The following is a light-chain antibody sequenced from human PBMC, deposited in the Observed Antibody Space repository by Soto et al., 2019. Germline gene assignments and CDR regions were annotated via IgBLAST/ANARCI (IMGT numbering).Light chain of an antibody. CDR3: QQSYSTPRT. V-gene: IGKV1-39*01. CDR1: QSISSF. CDR2: GAS. Sequence: DIPMTQSPSSLSASVGDRVTITCRASQSISSFLNWYQQKPGKAPKLLIYGASSFQSGVPSRFSGSRSGTDFTLTISSLQPEDFATYYCQQSYSTPRTFGQGTKVEIK. J-gene: IGKJ1*01.